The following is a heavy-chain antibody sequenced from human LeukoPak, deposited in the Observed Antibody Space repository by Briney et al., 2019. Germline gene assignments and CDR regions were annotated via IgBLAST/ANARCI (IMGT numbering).Heavy chain of an antibody. J-gene: IGHJ5*02. D-gene: IGHD6-13*01. Sequence: GASVKVSCKASGYTFTSYAMNWVRQAPGQGLEWMGWINTNTGNPTYAQGFTGRFVFSLDTSVSTAYLQISSLKAEDTAVYYCARDRRLALGGSRYSSRAFDPWGQGTLVTVSS. CDR2: INTNTGNP. CDR1: GYTFTSYA. CDR3: ARDRRLALGGSRYSSRAFDP. V-gene: IGHV7-4-1*02.